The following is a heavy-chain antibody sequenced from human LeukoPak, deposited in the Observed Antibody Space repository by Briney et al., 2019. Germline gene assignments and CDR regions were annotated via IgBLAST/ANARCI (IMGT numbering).Heavy chain of an antibody. CDR1: GGSFSGYY. D-gene: IGHD6-13*01. CDR2: INHNGST. J-gene: IGHJ5*02. Sequence: PSETLSLTCAVYGGSFSGYYWSWIRQPPGKGLEWIGEINHNGSTNYNPPLKSRVTISVDTSKNQFSLKLSSVTAADTAVYYCARGLMARRGAAAEKRDNWFDPWGQGTLVTVSS. V-gene: IGHV4-34*01. CDR3: ARGLMARRGAAAEKRDNWFDP.